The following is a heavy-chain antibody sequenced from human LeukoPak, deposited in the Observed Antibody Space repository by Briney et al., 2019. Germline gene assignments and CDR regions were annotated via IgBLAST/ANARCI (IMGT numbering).Heavy chain of an antibody. V-gene: IGHV3-23*01. D-gene: IGHD6-13*01. Sequence: GGSLRLSCAASGFTFSSYGMSWVRQAPGKGLEWVSAISGSGGSTYYADSVKGRFTISRDDSKNTLYLQMNSLRAEDTAVSYCAKDSNTWYATAFDIWGQGTMVTVSS. CDR2: ISGSGGST. CDR1: GFTFSSYG. CDR3: AKDSNTWYATAFDI. J-gene: IGHJ3*02.